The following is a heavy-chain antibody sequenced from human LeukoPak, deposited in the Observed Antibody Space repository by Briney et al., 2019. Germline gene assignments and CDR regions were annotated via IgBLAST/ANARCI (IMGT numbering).Heavy chain of an antibody. V-gene: IGHV3-30-3*01. CDR1: GFTFSSYA. CDR3: ARVADILTGYYDY. J-gene: IGHJ4*02. D-gene: IGHD3-9*01. Sequence: PGESLRFSCAASGFTFSSYAMHWVRQAPGKGLEWVAVISYDGSNKYYADSVKGRFTISRDNSKNTLYLQMNSLRAEDTAVYYCARVADILTGYYDYWGQGTLVTVSS. CDR2: ISYDGSNK.